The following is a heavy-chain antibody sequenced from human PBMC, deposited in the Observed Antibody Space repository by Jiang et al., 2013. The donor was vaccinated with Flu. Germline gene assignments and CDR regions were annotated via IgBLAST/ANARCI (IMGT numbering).Heavy chain of an antibody. V-gene: IGHV4-39*01. CDR2: IYYSGST. CDR3: ARQTRRGLPNYFDY. CDR1: GGSISSSSYY. J-gene: IGHJ4*02. D-gene: IGHD1-26*01. Sequence: GLVKPSETLSLTCTVSGGSISSSSYYWGWIRQPPGKGLEWIGSIYYSGSTYYNPSLKSRVTISVDTSKNQFSLKLSSVTAADTAVYYCARQTRRGLPNYFDYWGQGTLVTVSS.